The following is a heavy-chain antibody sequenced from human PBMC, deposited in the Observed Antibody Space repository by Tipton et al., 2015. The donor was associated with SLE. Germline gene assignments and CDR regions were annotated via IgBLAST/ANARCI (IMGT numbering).Heavy chain of an antibody. J-gene: IGHJ4*02. Sequence: TLSLTCTVSGGSFSSGSYFWTWIRQPAGKGLEWIGHIQASGSTRYNPSLKSRVTISIDTSKKQVSLELGSVTAADTAIYYCAGLTGGPYYFDYWGQGALVTVSS. CDR1: GGSFSSGSYF. D-gene: IGHD7-27*01. CDR2: IQASGST. V-gene: IGHV4-61*09. CDR3: AGLTGGPYYFDY.